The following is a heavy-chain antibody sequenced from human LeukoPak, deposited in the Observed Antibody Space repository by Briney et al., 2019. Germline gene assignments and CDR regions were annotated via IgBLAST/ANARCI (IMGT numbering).Heavy chain of an antibody. Sequence: PSETLSLTCIVSGGSISSGGHPWSWIRQSPGKGLEWNGYIYDSGSTFYNPSLKSRVTMSIDRSNNQFSLKLSSVTAADTAVYYCARESNINNWFDPWGQGTLVTVSS. CDR2: IYDSGST. CDR3: ARESNINNWFDP. J-gene: IGHJ5*02. D-gene: IGHD2/OR15-2a*01. V-gene: IGHV4-30-2*06. CDR1: GGSISSGGHP.